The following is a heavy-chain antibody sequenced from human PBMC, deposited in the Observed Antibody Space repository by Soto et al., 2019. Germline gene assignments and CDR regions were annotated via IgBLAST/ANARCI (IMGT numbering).Heavy chain of an antibody. CDR2: IYPGDSDT. CDR1: GYSFTSYW. Sequence: GESLKISCKGSGYSFTSYWIGWVRQMPGKGLEWMGIIYPGDSDTRYSPSFQGQVTISADKSISTAYLQWSSLKASDTAMYYCARDPGGYSYGYLFDPWGQGTLVTVSS. CDR3: ARDPGGYSYGYLFDP. V-gene: IGHV5-51*03. J-gene: IGHJ5*02. D-gene: IGHD5-18*01.